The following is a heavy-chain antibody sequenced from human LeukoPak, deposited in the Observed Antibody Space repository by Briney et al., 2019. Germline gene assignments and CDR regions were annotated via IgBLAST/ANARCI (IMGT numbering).Heavy chain of an antibody. D-gene: IGHD3-3*01. Sequence: ASVKVSCKASGYTFTGYYMHWVRQAPGQGLEWMGWIDPNSGGTNYAQKFQGRVTMTRDTSISTAYMELSRLRSDDTAVYYCARGIFWSGYYAPYYMDVWGKGTTVTVSS. CDR2: IDPNSGGT. J-gene: IGHJ6*03. CDR3: ARGIFWSGYYAPYYMDV. CDR1: GYTFTGYY. V-gene: IGHV1-2*02.